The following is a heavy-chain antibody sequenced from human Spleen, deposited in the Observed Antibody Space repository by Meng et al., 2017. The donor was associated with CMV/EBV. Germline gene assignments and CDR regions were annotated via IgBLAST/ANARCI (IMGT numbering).Heavy chain of an antibody. CDR1: GYIFTDNY. Sequence: ASVKVSCKASGYIFTDNYMHWVRQAPGQGLEWMGWINLNSGGTNYAHNLQGRVTMTRDTSISTAYMELSSLRSEDTAVYYCAREIEGVGAPYWGQGTLVTVSS. J-gene: IGHJ4*02. V-gene: IGHV1-2*02. CDR2: INLNSGGT. D-gene: IGHD1-26*01. CDR3: AREIEGVGAPY.